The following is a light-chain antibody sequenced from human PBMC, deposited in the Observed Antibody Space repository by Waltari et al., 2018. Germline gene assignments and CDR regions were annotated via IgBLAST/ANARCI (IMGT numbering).Light chain of an antibody. CDR1: ELADKY. Sequence: SPGLTQPPSVSVSPGQTAIITCSGDELADKYIYWVQQKSGQAPVVVIRRNTGRPSGIPERFAASDSGTTGTLVISGVQAEDEAEYYCQAADDSGDHVLFGGGTKLTVL. CDR3: QAADDSGDHVL. V-gene: IGLV3-25*03. J-gene: IGLJ2*01. CDR2: RNT.